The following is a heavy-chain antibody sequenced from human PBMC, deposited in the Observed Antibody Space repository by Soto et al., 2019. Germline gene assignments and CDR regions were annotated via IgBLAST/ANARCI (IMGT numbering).Heavy chain of an antibody. CDR2: IIPILGIA. Sequence: QVQLVQSGAEVKKPGSSVKVSCKASGGTFSSYTISWVRQAPGQGLEWMGRIIPILGIANYAQKFQGRVTIPADKSTSTDYMELSSLRSEDTAVYYCARDKKGENAFDIWGQGTMVTVSS. V-gene: IGHV1-69*08. CDR1: GGTFSSYT. CDR3: ARDKKGENAFDI. J-gene: IGHJ3*02.